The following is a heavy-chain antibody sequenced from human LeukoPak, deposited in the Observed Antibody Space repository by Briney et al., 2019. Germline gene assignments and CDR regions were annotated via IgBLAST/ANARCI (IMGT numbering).Heavy chain of an antibody. CDR1: DGSISGYY. CDR2: IYYSGST. Sequence: SETLSLTCTVSDGSISGYYWSWIRQPPGKGLEYIGYIYYSGSTNYNPSLKSRVTISIDTSKNQFSLKLSSVTAADTAVYYCARLGCSGGTCHDFDYWGQGTLVTVSS. J-gene: IGHJ4*02. V-gene: IGHV4-59*01. CDR3: ARLGCSGGTCHDFDY. D-gene: IGHD2-15*01.